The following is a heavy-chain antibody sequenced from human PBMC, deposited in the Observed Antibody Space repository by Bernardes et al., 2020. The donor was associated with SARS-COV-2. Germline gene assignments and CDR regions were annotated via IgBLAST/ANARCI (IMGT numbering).Heavy chain of an antibody. Sequence: GGSLRLSCAASGFTSSNYNMNWVRQAPGKGLEWVSSIGTTGRYIYYADSVRGRFTISRGSAKNSLYLQMNSLRAEDTAVYYCARGDGYESAFRFDYWGQGTLVTVSS. V-gene: IGHV3-21*01. D-gene: IGHD5-12*01. J-gene: IGHJ4*02. CDR1: GFTSSNYN. CDR3: ARGDGYESAFRFDY. CDR2: IGTTGRYI.